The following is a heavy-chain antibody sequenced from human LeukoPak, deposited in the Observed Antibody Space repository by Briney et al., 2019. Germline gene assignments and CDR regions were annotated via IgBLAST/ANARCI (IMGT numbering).Heavy chain of an antibody. CDR2: IYPGDSDT. Sequence: GESLKISCKGSGYSFTSYWIGWVRQMPGKGLEWMGIIYPGDSDTRYSPSFQGQVTISADKSISTAYLQWSSLKASDTAMYYCARQSSRDEGELFPWFDYWGQGTLVTVSS. J-gene: IGHJ4*02. D-gene: IGHD3-10*01. CDR1: GYSFTSYW. CDR3: ARQSSRDEGELFPWFDY. V-gene: IGHV5-51*01.